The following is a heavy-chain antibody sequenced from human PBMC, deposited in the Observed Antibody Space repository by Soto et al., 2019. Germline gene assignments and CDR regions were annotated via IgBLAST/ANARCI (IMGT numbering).Heavy chain of an antibody. CDR3: ARVSGPMIEWH. CDR1: GYTFTSYA. D-gene: IGHD3-22*01. Sequence: QVQLVQSGAEEKKPGASVKVSCKASGYTFTSYAMHWVRQAPGQRLEWMGWINAGNGNTKYSQKFQGRVTITRDTSASRAYMERSSLRSEDTAVYYCARVSGPMIEWHWGQGTLVTVSS. V-gene: IGHV1-3*05. J-gene: IGHJ4*02. CDR2: INAGNGNT.